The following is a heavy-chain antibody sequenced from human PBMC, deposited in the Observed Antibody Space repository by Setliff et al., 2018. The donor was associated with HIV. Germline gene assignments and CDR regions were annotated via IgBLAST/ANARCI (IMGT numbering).Heavy chain of an antibody. CDR3: GRLSDTAMASFDS. V-gene: IGHV4-4*07. Sequence: PSETLSLTCTVSGGSISSHYWSWIRQPAGKGLEWIGHIYTSGSTNYNPSLKSRVTISADTSKNQFSLKLRSVTAADTAVYYCGRLSDTAMASFDSWGQGTLVTVSS. CDR1: GGSISSHY. J-gene: IGHJ4*02. D-gene: IGHD5-18*01. CDR2: IYTSGST.